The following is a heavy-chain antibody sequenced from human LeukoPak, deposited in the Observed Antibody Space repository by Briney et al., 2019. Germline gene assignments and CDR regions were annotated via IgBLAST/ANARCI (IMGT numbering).Heavy chain of an antibody. D-gene: IGHD2-2*01. CDR2: ISSSGSTI. CDR1: GFTFSDYY. Sequence: PGGSLRLSCAASGFTFSDYYMSWIRQAPGKGLEWVSYISSSGSTIYYADSVKGRFTISRDNAKNSLYLQMNSLRAEDTAVYYCARAYCSSTSCYLFFPRFYYYYYMDVWGKGTAVTVSS. J-gene: IGHJ6*03. CDR3: ARAYCSSTSCYLFFPRFYYYYYMDV. V-gene: IGHV3-11*04.